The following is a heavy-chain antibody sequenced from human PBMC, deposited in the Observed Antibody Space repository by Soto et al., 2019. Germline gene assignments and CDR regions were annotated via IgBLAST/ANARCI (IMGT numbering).Heavy chain of an antibody. CDR3: ARLASYCNNGVCYTTHPWYFDY. J-gene: IGHJ4*02. CDR1: GGNFTSCW. V-gene: IGHV5-51*01. D-gene: IGHD2-8*01. Sequence: PGEFQNIFYKGSGGNFTSCWIGWVRQMPGKGLEWMGIIYPGDSDTRYSPSFQGQVTISADKSISTAYLQWSSLKASDTAMYYCARLASYCNNGVCYTTHPWYFDYWGQGTLVTVSS. CDR2: IYPGDSDT.